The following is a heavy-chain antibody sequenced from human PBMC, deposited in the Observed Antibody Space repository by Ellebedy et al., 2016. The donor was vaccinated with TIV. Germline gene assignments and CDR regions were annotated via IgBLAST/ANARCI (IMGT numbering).Heavy chain of an antibody. V-gene: IGHV3-7*03. CDR3: TREGRVGFDY. CDR2: IKQDGSEK. Sequence: GESLKISXAASGFSFSTYSMNWVRQAPGKGLEWVANIKQDGSEKYSVDSVKGRFTISRDNAKKSLYLQMSSLTVDDTAVYYCTREGRVGFDYWGQGTLVTVSS. J-gene: IGHJ4*02. CDR1: GFSFSTYS. D-gene: IGHD3-10*01.